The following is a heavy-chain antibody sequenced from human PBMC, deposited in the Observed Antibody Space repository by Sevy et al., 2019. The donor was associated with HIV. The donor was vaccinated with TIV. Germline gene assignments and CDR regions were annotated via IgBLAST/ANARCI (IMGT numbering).Heavy chain of an antibody. V-gene: IGHV3-49*03. Sequence: GGSLRLSCTASGFTFGDYAMSWFRQAPGKGLEWVGFIRSKAYGGTTEYAASVKGRFTISRDDSKSIAYLQMNSLKTEDTAVYCCTRETNVDIVATIRYDYWGQGTLVTVSS. CDR2: IRSKAYGGTT. J-gene: IGHJ4*02. CDR1: GFTFGDYA. CDR3: TRETNVDIVATIRYDY. D-gene: IGHD5-12*01.